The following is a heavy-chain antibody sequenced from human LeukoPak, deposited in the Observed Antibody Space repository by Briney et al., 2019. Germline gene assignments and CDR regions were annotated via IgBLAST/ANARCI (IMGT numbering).Heavy chain of an antibody. J-gene: IGHJ4*02. CDR2: IYYSGST. CDR3: AKAGSYYDTLYDA. Sequence: SQTLSLTCTVSGGSLSSGGYYWSWLRQHPGTGLEWIGYIYYSGSTYYNPSLKSRVTITVDTSKNQFSLKLSSVTAADTAVYYCAKAGSYYDTLYDARGQGTLVTVSS. V-gene: IGHV4-31*03. D-gene: IGHD3-22*01. CDR1: GGSLSSGGYY.